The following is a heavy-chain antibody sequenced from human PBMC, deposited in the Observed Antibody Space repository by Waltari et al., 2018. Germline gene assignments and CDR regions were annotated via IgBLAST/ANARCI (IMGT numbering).Heavy chain of an antibody. J-gene: IGHJ4*02. D-gene: IGHD2-2*01. Sequence: QVQLQESGPGLVKPSETLSLTCTVSGGSISSYYWSWIRQPPGKGLEWIGYIYYSGSTNYNPSLKSRVTISVDTSKNQFSLKLSSVTAADTAVYYCAREAVVFDYWGQGTLVTVSS. CDR3: AREAVVFDY. CDR2: IYYSGST. CDR1: GGSISSYY. V-gene: IGHV4-59*01.